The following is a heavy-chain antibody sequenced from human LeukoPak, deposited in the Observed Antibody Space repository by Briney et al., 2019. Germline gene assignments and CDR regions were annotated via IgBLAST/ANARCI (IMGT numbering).Heavy chain of an antibody. CDR1: GGSIYTYS. Sequence: SETLSLTCTVSGGSIYTYSWSWIRQPPGKGLEWIGYTYYSGNTNYNPSLKSRVTISVDTSKNQFSLRLTSVTAADTAVYYCARDYRWQFDLWGQGALVTVSS. D-gene: IGHD5-24*01. J-gene: IGHJ4*02. CDR2: TYYSGNT. V-gene: IGHV4-59*12. CDR3: ARDYRWQFDL.